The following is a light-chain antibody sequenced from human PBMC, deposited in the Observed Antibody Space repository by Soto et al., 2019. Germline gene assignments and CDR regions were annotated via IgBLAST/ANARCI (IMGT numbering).Light chain of an antibody. Sequence: QSVLTQPRSVSGSPGQSVTISCTGTSSDVGAYNYVSWYQQHPGKAPKVMIYEVTARPSGVPDRFSGSKSGNTASLTISGLQTEDEADYYCCSHAGSNTWVFGGGTKLTVL. J-gene: IGLJ3*02. V-gene: IGLV2-11*01. CDR2: EVT. CDR3: CSHAGSNTWV. CDR1: SSDVGAYNY.